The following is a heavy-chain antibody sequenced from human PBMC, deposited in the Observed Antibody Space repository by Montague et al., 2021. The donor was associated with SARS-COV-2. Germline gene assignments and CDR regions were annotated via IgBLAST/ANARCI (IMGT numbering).Heavy chain of an antibody. J-gene: IGHJ4*02. Sequence: SLRLSCAASGFTFSSYSMNWVRQAPGKGLEWVSSISSSSSYIYYADSVKGRFTISRDNAKNSLYLQMNSLRAGDTAVYYCARDWKYYYDSSGYYDYWGQGTLVTVSS. CDR3: ARDWKYYYDSSGYYDY. D-gene: IGHD3-22*01. CDR1: GFTFSSYS. V-gene: IGHV3-21*01. CDR2: ISSSSSYI.